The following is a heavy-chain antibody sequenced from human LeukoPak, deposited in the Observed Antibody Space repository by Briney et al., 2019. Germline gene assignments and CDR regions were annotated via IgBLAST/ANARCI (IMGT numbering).Heavy chain of an antibody. J-gene: IGHJ4*02. CDR1: GYTFTGYY. D-gene: IGHD1-26*01. CDR3: ARLKHSGSYVDLDY. CDR2: INPNSGGT. Sequence: ASVKASCKASGYTFTGYYMYWVRQAPGQGLEWMGWINPNSGGTNYAQKFQGRVTMTRDTSISTAYMELSRLRSDDTAVYYCARLKHSGSYVDLDYWGQGTLVTVSS. V-gene: IGHV1-2*02.